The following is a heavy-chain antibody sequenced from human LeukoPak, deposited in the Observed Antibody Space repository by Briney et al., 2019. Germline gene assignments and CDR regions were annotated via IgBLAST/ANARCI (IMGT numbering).Heavy chain of an antibody. CDR1: GGSISSYY. CDR2: IFTSGNT. Sequence: PSETLSLTCTVSGGSISSYYWSWIRQPAGKGLEWIGRIFTSGNTNYNSSLKSRVTISVDKSKNQFSLKLTSVTAADTAVYYCAREASGWFGGFGYWGQGTLVTVSS. V-gene: IGHV4-4*07. CDR3: AREASGWFGGFGY. D-gene: IGHD6-19*01. J-gene: IGHJ4*02.